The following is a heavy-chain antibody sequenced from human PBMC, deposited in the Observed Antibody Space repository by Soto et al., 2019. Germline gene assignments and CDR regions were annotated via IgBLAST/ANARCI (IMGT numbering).Heavy chain of an antibody. D-gene: IGHD3-10*01. CDR3: ARGPGLVLGLSTFYAMVV. CDR1: GFTFSDYY. J-gene: IGHJ6*01. CDR2: ISNSGSTK. Sequence: GGSLRLSCAASGFTFSDYYMSWIRQAPGKGLEWVSYISNSGSTKFYADSVTGRFTISRDNAKNSLHLQMNSLRVDDTAVYFCARGPGLVLGLSTFYAMVVWVPGTKVT. V-gene: IGHV3-11*01.